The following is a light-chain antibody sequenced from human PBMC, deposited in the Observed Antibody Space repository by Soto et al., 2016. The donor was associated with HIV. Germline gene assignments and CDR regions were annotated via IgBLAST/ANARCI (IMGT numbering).Light chain of an antibody. CDR2: ATS. CDR1: QAIRNA. V-gene: IGKV1-17*01. CDR3: LQHSNYPYT. Sequence: DIQMTQSPSSLSASVGDRVTITCRASQAIRNALGWYQQKPGKAPKRLIHATSSLQSGVPSRFSGSGSGTEFTLTISSLQPEDFATYYCLQHSNYPYTFGLGDQ. J-gene: IGKJ2*01.